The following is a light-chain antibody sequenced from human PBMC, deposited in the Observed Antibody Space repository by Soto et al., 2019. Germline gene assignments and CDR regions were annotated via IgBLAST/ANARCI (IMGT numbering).Light chain of an antibody. V-gene: IGKV3-20*01. CDR3: QHYDSARWT. Sequence: EILLTQSPGTLSLSPGERATLSCGGSQSISSTYLTWYHQRPGQAPRLLIYDASRRATGIPERLSGSGYGTDLSLTISRMETEDFEVYYCQHYDSARWTFGLGTKVDI. J-gene: IGKJ1*01. CDR1: QSISSTY. CDR2: DAS.